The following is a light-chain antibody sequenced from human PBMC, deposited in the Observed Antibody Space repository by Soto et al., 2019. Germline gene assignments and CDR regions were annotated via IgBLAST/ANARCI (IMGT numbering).Light chain of an antibody. J-gene: IGKJ1*01. Sequence: IQLTQSPSSLSASVGDRVTITCGTSQNVNRYLNWYQEQPGKAPNLLIYDASSLESGVPSRFSGSGSATDFGLPITSLQPPDSATYYCQQYHSYYPWTFGHGTKVDIK. CDR1: QNVNRY. CDR3: QQYHSYYPWT. CDR2: DAS. V-gene: IGKV1-5*01.